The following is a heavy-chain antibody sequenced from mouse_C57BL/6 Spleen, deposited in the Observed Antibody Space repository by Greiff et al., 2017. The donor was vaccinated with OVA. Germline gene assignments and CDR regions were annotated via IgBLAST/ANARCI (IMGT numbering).Heavy chain of an antibody. CDR3: ARGVITTVVANDY. J-gene: IGHJ2*01. CDR1: GSTFTSYW. CDR2: IIPSIGGP. Sequence: QFQLQQPGTELVKPGASVKLSCKASGSTFTSYWMHWLKQRPGQGLEWIGNIIPSIGGPTYNEKLKTKAPLTLAKSASTAYMQLSMLTSGDSAVYYGARGVITTVVANDYWGQGTTLTVSS. D-gene: IGHD1-1*01. V-gene: IGHV1-53*01.